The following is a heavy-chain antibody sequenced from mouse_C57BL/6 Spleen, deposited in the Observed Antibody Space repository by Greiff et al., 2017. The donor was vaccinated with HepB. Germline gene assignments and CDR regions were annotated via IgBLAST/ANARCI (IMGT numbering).Heavy chain of an antibody. D-gene: IGHD2-1*01. Sequence: EVRLQQSGAELVRPGASVKLSCTASGFNIKDDYMHWVKQRPEQGLEWIGWIDPENGDTEYASKFQGKATITADTSSNTAYLQLSSLTSEDTGVYYCTTSYGNSPLYAMDYWGQGTSVTVSS. CDR2: IDPENGDT. CDR3: TTSYGNSPLYAMDY. CDR1: GFNIKDDY. V-gene: IGHV14-4*01. J-gene: IGHJ4*01.